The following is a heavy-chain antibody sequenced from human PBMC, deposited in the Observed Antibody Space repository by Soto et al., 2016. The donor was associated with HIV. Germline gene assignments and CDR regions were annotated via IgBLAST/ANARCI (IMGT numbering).Heavy chain of an antibody. Sequence: QVQLQESGPGLVKPSETLSLNCSVSGSTINSYYWSWIRQTPGKGFEWIGNIYYSGSTNYNPSLKSRVTILATCPRDNFFXEMRSVSAADTAVYYCARVTDNNISNWPQSEYYMDSGAKG. J-gene: IGHJ6*03. D-gene: IGHD7-27*01. CDR1: GSTINSYY. V-gene: IGHV4-59*01. CDR2: IYYSGST. CDR3: ARVTDNNISNWPQSEYYMDS.